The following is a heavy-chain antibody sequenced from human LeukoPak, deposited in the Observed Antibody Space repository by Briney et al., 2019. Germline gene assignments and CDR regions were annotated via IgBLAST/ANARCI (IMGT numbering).Heavy chain of an antibody. CDR3: AREGMVRGAYFDY. Sequence: PGGSLRLSCAASGFTFNNYDIHWVREAPGKGLVWVAVTSYDGSEKYYADSVKGRFSISRDNSNDIVSLQMNSLRDEETAVYYCAREGMVRGAYFDYWGQGTLVTVSS. V-gene: IGHV3-30*03. CDR2: TSYDGSEK. D-gene: IGHD3-10*01. J-gene: IGHJ4*02. CDR1: GFTFNNYD.